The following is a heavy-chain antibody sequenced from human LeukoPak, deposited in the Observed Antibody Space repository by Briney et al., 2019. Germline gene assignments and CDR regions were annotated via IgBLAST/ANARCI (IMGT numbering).Heavy chain of an antibody. V-gene: IGHV4-59*01. CDR1: GGSISSYY. CDR3: ARDPRGSGMGEDY. CDR2: IYYSGST. Sequence: SETLSLTCTVSGGSISSYYWSWIRQPPGKGLEWIGYIYYSGSTNYNPSLKSRVTISVDTSKNQFSLKLSSVTAADTAVYYCARDPRGSGMGEDYWGQGTLVTVSS. J-gene: IGHJ4*02. D-gene: IGHD3-10*01.